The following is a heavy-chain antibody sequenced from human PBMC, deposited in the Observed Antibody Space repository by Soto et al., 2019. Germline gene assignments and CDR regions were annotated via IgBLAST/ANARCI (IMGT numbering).Heavy chain of an antibody. Sequence: GGSLRLSGAASGFTFSSYGMHWVRQAPGKGLQYVSAISSNGGSTYYADSVKGRFTISRDNSKNTLYLQMNSLRAEDTAVYYCAKVIRWSGYYTGSSPEGYWGQGTLVTVSS. J-gene: IGHJ4*02. CDR1: GFTFSSYG. CDR2: ISSNGGST. V-gene: IGHV3-64*04. CDR3: AKVIRWSGYYTGSSPEGY. D-gene: IGHD3-3*01.